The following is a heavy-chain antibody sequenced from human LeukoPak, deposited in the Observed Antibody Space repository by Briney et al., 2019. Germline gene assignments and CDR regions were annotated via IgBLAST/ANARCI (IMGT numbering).Heavy chain of an antibody. D-gene: IGHD3-10*01. Sequence: SETLSLTCAVYGGSFSGYYWSWIRQPPGKGLEWIGEINHSGSTNYNPSLKSRVTISVDTSKNQFSLKLSSVTAADTAVYYCARANGSGSWPYFDYWGQGTLVTVSS. V-gene: IGHV4-34*01. CDR1: GGSFSGYY. CDR3: ARANGSGSWPYFDY. CDR2: INHSGST. J-gene: IGHJ4*02.